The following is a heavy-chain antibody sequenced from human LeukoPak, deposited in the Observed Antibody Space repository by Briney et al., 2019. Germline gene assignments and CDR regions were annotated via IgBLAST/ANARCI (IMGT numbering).Heavy chain of an antibody. CDR1: GYTFTSYY. V-gene: IGHV1-46*01. CDR2: INPSGGST. J-gene: IGHJ4*02. Sequence: ASVKVSCKASGYTFTSYYMQWVRQAPGQGLEWMGIINPSGGSTSYAQKFQGRVTMTRDTSTSTVYMELSSLRSEDTAVYYCASGTLAIFGVVHAPLFDYWGQGTLVTVSS. D-gene: IGHD3-3*01. CDR3: ASGTLAIFGVVHAPLFDY.